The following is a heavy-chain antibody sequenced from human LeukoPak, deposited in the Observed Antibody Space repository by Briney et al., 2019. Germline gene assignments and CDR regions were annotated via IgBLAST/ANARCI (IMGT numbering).Heavy chain of an antibody. Sequence: SETLSLTCTVSGGSISSCYWSWIRQPAGKGLEWIGRIYTSGSTNYNPSLKSRVTMSVDTSKNQFSLKLSSVTAADTAVYYCARHQSAMVTIWDYWGQGTLVTVSS. J-gene: IGHJ4*02. CDR3: ARHQSAMVTIWDY. V-gene: IGHV4-4*07. CDR1: GGSISSCY. CDR2: IYTSGST. D-gene: IGHD5-18*01.